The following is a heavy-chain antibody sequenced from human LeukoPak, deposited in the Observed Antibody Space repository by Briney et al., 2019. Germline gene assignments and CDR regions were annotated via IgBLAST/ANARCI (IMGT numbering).Heavy chain of an antibody. D-gene: IGHD3-10*01. V-gene: IGHV3-23*01. Sequence: GGSLRLSCAASGFTFSSYAMSWVRQAPGKGLEWVSAISGSGGSTYYADSVKGRFTISRDNSKNTLYLQMNSLRAEDTALYYCAKGKGYGSGSKNYGMDVWGQGTTVTVSS. CDR1: GFTFSSYA. CDR3: AKGKGYGSGSKNYGMDV. CDR2: ISGSGGST. J-gene: IGHJ6*02.